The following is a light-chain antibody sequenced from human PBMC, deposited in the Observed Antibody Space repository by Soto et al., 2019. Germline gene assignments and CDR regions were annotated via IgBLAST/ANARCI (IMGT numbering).Light chain of an antibody. Sequence: DIVMTQTQLSSPDTRGQPASISCKSSKRIVHSDGNTDLSWLHQRPGQPPRLLIYKVSHRLSGVPARFSGSGAGPHFTLQISRVEAEDVGGYYCMQATRFHPYTVGQGTKLEIK. CDR1: KRIVHSDGNTD. J-gene: IGKJ2*01. V-gene: IGKV2-24*01. CDR3: MQATRFHPYT. CDR2: KVS.